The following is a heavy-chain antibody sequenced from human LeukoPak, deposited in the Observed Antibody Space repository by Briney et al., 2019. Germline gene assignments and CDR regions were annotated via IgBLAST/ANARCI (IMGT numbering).Heavy chain of an antibody. CDR2: ISSSGSTI. J-gene: IGHJ4*02. CDR1: GLSFSSYG. CDR3: ASELTQHLASDY. V-gene: IGHV3-48*04. Sequence: GGSLRLSCAASGLSFSSYGMHWVRQAPGKGLEWVSYISSSGSTIYYADSVKGRFTISRDNAKNSLYLQMSSLRAEDTAVYSCASELTQHLASDYWAQETLVTVSS. D-gene: IGHD5-18*01.